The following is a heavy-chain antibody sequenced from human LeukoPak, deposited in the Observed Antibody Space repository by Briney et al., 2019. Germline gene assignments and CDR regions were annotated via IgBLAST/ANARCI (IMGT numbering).Heavy chain of an antibody. CDR2: IFYSGNT. CDR3: ARLLRSVTTSAIWYFDL. J-gene: IGHJ2*01. CDR1: GGSITSNY. D-gene: IGHD4-17*01. Sequence: PSETLSLTCTVSGGSITSNYWSWIRQPPGKGLEWIGYIFYSGNTNYNPSLKSRVTISLDMSKTQFSLKLSSVTAADTAVYYCARLLRSVTTSAIWYFDLWGRGTLVTVSP. V-gene: IGHV4-59*08.